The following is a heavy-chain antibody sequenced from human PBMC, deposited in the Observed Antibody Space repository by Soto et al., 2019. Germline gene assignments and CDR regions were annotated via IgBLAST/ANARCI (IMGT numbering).Heavy chain of an antibody. D-gene: IGHD5-12*01. Sequence: EVQLLDSGGGLVQPGGSLRLSCEASGFSFSTFDMSWVRQAPGKGLQCVSFIRGSDGTTYYADSVRCQFTISRDNSRNTLYPQMNSRRAEDTALYNCAKGAWLDFWGPGSLGSISS. J-gene: IGHJ4*02. CDR2: IRGSDGTT. V-gene: IGHV3-23*01. CDR1: GFSFSTFD. CDR3: AKGAWLDF.